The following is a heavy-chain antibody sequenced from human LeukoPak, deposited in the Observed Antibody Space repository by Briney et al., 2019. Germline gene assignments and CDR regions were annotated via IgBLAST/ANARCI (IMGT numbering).Heavy chain of an antibody. CDR2: ISGSGGST. V-gene: IGHV3-23*01. CDR3: AKERSTMVRGPVDY. J-gene: IGHJ4*02. Sequence: GGTLRLSCAASGFSFRSHGMSWVRQAPGKGLEWVSAISGSGGSTYYADSVKGRFTISRDNSKNTLYLQMNSLRAEDTAVYYCAKERSTMVRGPVDYWGQGTLVTVSS. CDR1: GFSFRSHG. D-gene: IGHD3-10*01.